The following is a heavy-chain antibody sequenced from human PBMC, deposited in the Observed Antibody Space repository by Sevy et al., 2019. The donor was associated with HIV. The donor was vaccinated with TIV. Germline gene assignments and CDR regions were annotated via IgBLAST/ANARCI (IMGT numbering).Heavy chain of an antibody. V-gene: IGHV3-21*01. D-gene: IGHD6-6*01. CDR3: ARDGSAIADRNPYYYGMDV. CDR2: ISSSSSYI. CDR1: GFTFSSYS. Sequence: GGSLRLSCAASGFTFSSYSMNWVRQAPGKGLEWVSSISSSSSYIDYANSVKGRFTISKAKAKNSLYLKMNSLRAEDTAVYYCARDGSAIADRNPYYYGMDVWGQGTTVTVSS. J-gene: IGHJ6*02.